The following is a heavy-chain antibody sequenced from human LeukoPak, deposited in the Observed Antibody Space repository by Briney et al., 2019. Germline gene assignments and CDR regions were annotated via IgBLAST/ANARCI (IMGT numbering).Heavy chain of an antibody. CDR2: IDISGGST. CDR1: GFAFSSHA. J-gene: IGHJ4*02. Sequence: GGSLRLSCAASGFAFSSHAMCWVRQAPGKGLEWVSSIDISGGSTYYADSAEGRFTISRDNSKNTLYLQMNGLRVEDTALYYCAKELMGFDYWGQGSLVTVSS. CDR3: AKELMGFDY. D-gene: IGHD2-8*01. V-gene: IGHV3-23*01.